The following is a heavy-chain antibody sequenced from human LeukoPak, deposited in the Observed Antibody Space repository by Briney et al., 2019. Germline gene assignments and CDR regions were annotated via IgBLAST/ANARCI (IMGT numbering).Heavy chain of an antibody. CDR1: GFTFSSDW. D-gene: IGHD1-26*01. V-gene: IGHV3-74*01. CDR2: INSDGSSR. Sequence: GGSLRLSCAGSGFTFSSDWMHWVRQAPGEGLVWLSRINSDGSSRSYADSVKGRFTISRDNGKNTLYLQMNSLRAEDTAVYYCARNRGTYYGFNDYWGQGTRVTVS. CDR3: ARNRGTYYGFNDY. J-gene: IGHJ4*02.